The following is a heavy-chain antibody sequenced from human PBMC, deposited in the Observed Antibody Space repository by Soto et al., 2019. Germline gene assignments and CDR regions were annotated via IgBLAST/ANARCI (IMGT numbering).Heavy chain of an antibody. Sequence: QITLRESGPTRVKPTQTLTLTCVFSGFSLSTGGVGVGWIRLPPGKDLEWLAFIYWDDDKRYSPSLKTRLTISKDTSKNQVNLTVTDMDPVDTGTYYCAHRAGFQGYWNGGYFDSWCQGTLVIDS. J-gene: IGHJ4*02. V-gene: IGHV2-5*02. CDR2: IYWDDDK. CDR3: AHRAGFQGYWNGGYFDS. CDR1: GFSLSTGGVG. D-gene: IGHD1-1*01.